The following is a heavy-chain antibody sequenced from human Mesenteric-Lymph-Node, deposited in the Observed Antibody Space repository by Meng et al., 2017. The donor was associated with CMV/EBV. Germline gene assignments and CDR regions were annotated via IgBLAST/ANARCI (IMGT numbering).Heavy chain of an antibody. D-gene: IGHD4-17*01. CDR1: GFTFSDYY. CDR3: ARAYGDHGLYYFDF. Sequence: GESLKISCEVSGFTFSDYYMSWIRQAPGKGLEWISYISSSGSTIYYADSVKGRFTISRDNAKNSLYLQMNSLRVEDTAVYYCARAYGDHGLYYFDFWGQGTLVTVSS. CDR2: ISSSGSTI. J-gene: IGHJ4*02. V-gene: IGHV3-11*04.